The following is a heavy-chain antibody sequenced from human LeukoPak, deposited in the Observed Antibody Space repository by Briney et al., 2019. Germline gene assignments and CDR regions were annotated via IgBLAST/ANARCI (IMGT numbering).Heavy chain of an antibody. V-gene: IGHV4-34*01. Sequence: SETLSLTCAVYGGSFSGYYWSWIRQAPGKGLEWIGEINHSGSTNYNPSRKSRVTISVDTSKNQFSLKLSSVTAADTAVYYCARGSYCGGDCYPRPFDYWGQGTLVTVSS. D-gene: IGHD2-21*02. CDR1: GGSFSGYY. CDR3: ARGSYCGGDCYPRPFDY. J-gene: IGHJ4*02. CDR2: INHSGST.